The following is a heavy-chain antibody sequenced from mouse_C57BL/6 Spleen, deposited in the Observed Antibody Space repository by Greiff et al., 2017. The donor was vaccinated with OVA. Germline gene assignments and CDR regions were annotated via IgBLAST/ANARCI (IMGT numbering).Heavy chain of an antibody. CDR3: ARIEVYYYAMDY. J-gene: IGHJ4*01. V-gene: IGHV5-17*01. CDR2: ISSGSSTI. CDR1: GFTFSDYG. Sequence: EVKLVESGGGLVKPGGSLKLSCAASGFTFSDYGMHWVRQAPEKGLEWVAYISSGSSTIYYADTVKGRFTISRDNAKNTLFLQMTSLRSEDTAMYYCARIEVYYYAMDYWGQGTSVTVSS.